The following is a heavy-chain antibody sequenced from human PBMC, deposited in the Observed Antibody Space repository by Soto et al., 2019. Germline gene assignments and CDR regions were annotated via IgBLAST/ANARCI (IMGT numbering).Heavy chain of an antibody. Sequence: SETLSLTCAVYGGSFSGYYWSWIRQPPGKGLEWIGEINHSGSTNYNPSLKSRVTISVDTSKNQFSLKLSSVTAADTAVYYCARVVRGVIKGGFDSWGQGTLVTVSS. V-gene: IGHV4-34*09. CDR3: ARVVRGVIKGGFDS. CDR1: GGSFSGYY. J-gene: IGHJ4*02. D-gene: IGHD3-10*01. CDR2: INHSGST.